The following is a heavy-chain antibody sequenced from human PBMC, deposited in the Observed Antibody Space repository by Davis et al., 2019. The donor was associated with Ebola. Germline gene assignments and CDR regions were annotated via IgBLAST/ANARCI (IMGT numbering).Heavy chain of an antibody. CDR1: GFTFSSYS. V-gene: IGHV3-21*01. CDR3: ASAVAATDY. D-gene: IGHD6-25*01. Sequence: GESLKISCAASGFTFSSYSMNWVRQAPGKGLEWVSSISGSSSCINYADSVKGRFTISRDNAKNSLYLQMNSLRAEDTAVYYCASAVAATDYWGQGTLVTVSS. CDR2: ISGSSSCI. J-gene: IGHJ4*02.